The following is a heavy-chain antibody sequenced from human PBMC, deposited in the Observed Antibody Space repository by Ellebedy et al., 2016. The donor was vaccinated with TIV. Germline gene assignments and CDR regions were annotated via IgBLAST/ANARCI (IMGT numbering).Heavy chain of an antibody. V-gene: IGHV3-30*18. J-gene: IGHJ4*02. D-gene: IGHD1-26*01. CDR2: ISNDGSEK. Sequence: GGSLRLSXAASGFTFSSYAIHWVRQGPGKGLEWVAVISNDGSEKYYVDSAKGRFTISRDNSKNTLYLQMNSLRTDDTAVYYCAKDKGDLGTVGDWGQGTLVTVSS. CDR3: AKDKGDLGTVGD. CDR1: GFTFSSYA.